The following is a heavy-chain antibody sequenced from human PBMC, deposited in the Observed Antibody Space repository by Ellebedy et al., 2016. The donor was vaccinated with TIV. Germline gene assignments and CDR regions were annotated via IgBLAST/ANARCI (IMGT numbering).Heavy chain of an antibody. CDR2: IHSNDSYT. D-gene: IGHD2-21*02. CDR1: GYSFTSYC. Sequence: GESLKISXKSSGYSFTSYCISWGRPMPGKGLEWVGRIHSNDSYTNYSPSFQGHVTFSAAKSRSTVYLQWSSLKASDSAKYYCARLLYGDSGNEVGYVYGMDVWGQGTTVTVSS. J-gene: IGHJ6*02. V-gene: IGHV5-10-1*01. CDR3: ARLLYGDSGNEVGYVYGMDV.